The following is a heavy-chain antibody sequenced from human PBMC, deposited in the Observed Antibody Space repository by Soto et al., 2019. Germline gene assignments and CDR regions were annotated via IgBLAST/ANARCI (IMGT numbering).Heavy chain of an antibody. Sequence: GGSLRLSCAASGFTFSRYAMSWVRQAPGKGLEWVSAISGSGGSTYYADSVKGRFTISRDNSKNTLYLQMNSLRAEDTAVYYCAKREAYYGSGKYYFDYWGQGALVTVSS. CDR1: GFTFSRYA. J-gene: IGHJ4*02. CDR3: AKREAYYGSGKYYFDY. D-gene: IGHD3-10*01. V-gene: IGHV3-23*01. CDR2: ISGSGGST.